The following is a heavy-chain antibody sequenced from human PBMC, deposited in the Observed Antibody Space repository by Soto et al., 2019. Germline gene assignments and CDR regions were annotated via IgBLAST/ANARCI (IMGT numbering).Heavy chain of an antibody. V-gene: IGHV4-39*02. CDR2: INYSGTT. J-gene: IGHJ5*02. Sequence: SETLSLTCTVSGASMSTSTYSWAWIRQSPEKGPEGIGHINYSGTTYSNPSLKSRLTMSVDTSNNHFSLKLGSVTATDTAVYFCAAQPGRAVFSWGQGTQVTVSS. CDR1: GASMSTSTYS. CDR3: AAQPGRAVFS. D-gene: IGHD7-27*01.